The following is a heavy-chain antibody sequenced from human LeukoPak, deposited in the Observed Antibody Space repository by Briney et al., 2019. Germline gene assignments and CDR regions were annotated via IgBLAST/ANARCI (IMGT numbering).Heavy chain of an antibody. V-gene: IGHV4-59*01. CDR2: IYYSGST. Sequence: PSETLSLTCTVSGGSISNYYWSWIRQPPGKGLEWIGYIYYSGSTNYNPSLKSRVTISVDTSKNQFSLKLSSVTAADTAVYYCARELNAGAFDIWGQGTMVTVSS. J-gene: IGHJ3*02. D-gene: IGHD1-1*01. CDR1: GGSISNYY. CDR3: ARELNAGAFDI.